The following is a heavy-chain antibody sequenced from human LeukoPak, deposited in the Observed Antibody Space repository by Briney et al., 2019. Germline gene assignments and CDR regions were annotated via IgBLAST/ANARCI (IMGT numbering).Heavy chain of an antibody. V-gene: IGHV4-39*01. D-gene: IGHD1-14*01. CDR2: IYYSGST. J-gene: IGHJ4*02. CDR1: GGSISSSDYW. Sequence: SETLSLTRTVTGGSISSSDYWWNWLRQPPGKGLEWIGNIYYSGSTYYSPSLKTRVTMSIDTSTNQFSLSLTSVTAADTAVYYCARHRSAGISHAFDYWGQGILVTVSS. CDR3: ARHRSAGISHAFDY.